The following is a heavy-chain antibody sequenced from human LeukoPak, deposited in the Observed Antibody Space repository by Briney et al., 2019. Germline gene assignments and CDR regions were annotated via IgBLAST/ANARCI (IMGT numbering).Heavy chain of an antibody. CDR1: GFTFSRYS. CDR3: ARNYGAAVKPIDY. CDR2: ITTSSSYI. Sequence: GGSLRLSCAASGFTFSRYSMNWVRQAPGKGLEWVSSITTSSSYIYYADSVKGRFTISRDNAKNSLYLQMNSLRAEDTAVYYCARNYGAAVKPIDYWGQGTLVTVSS. J-gene: IGHJ4*02. V-gene: IGHV3-21*01. D-gene: IGHD6-13*01.